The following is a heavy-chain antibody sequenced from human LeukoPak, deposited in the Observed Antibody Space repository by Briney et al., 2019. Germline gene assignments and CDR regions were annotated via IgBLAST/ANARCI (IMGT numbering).Heavy chain of an antibody. Sequence: ASVKVSCKASGYTFTGYYMHWVRQAPGQGLEWMAWIDPKSSATNYAQRFQGRVTMTRDTSIITAYMELSRLRSDDTAVYYCARGLRVSPAFDYSGQGTLVTVSS. CDR3: ARGLRVSPAFDY. J-gene: IGHJ4*02. D-gene: IGHD2-2*01. CDR1: GYTFTGYY. CDR2: IDPKSSAT. V-gene: IGHV1-2*02.